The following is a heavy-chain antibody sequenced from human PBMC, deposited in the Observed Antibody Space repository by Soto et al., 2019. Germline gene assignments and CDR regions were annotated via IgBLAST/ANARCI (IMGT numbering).Heavy chain of an antibody. Sequence: PGGSLRLSCAASGFSFSDHYMDWVRQAPGKGLEWVGRSRDKGHSFTTQYGASVNGRFTISRDEANNSLFLQMNSLKIEDTAVYYCARVWDGAFDFWGQGTMVTVSS. V-gene: IGHV3-72*01. D-gene: IGHD1-26*01. CDR2: SRDKGHSFTT. CDR3: ARVWDGAFDF. CDR1: GFSFSDHY. J-gene: IGHJ3*01.